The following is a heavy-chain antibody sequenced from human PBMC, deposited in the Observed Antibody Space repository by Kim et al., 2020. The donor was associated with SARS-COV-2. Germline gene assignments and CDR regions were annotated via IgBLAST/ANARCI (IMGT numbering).Heavy chain of an antibody. CDR3: ARSWFDP. Sequence: NGGSTGYADSVKGRFTIARDNAKNSLYLQMNSLRAEDTALYYCARSWFDPWGQGTLVTVSS. J-gene: IGHJ5*02. CDR2: NGGST. V-gene: IGHV3-20*03.